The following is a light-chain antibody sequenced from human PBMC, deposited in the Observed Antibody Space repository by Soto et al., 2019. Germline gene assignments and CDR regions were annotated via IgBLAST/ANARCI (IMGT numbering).Light chain of an antibody. J-gene: IGKJ1*01. CDR2: KAS. CDR3: QQYNSYWT. V-gene: IGKV1-5*03. Sequence: DIQMTQSPSTLSASVGDRVTITCRASQSISSWLAWYQQKPGKAPKLLIYKASSLESGVPSRFSGSGSGTEFXLXISSLQPDDFATYYCQQYNSYWTFGQGTKVEMK. CDR1: QSISSW.